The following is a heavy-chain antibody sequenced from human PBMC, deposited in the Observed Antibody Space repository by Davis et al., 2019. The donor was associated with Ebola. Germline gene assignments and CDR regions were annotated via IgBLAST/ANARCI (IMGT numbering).Heavy chain of an antibody. D-gene: IGHD2-2*02. Sequence: SVKVSCKASGGTFSSYAISWVRQAPGQGLEWMGGIIPIFGTANYAQKFQGRVTITADESTSTAYMELSSLRSEDTAVYYCASWGMCSTSCYTHRGGNYYYGMDVWGQGTTVTVSS. J-gene: IGHJ6*02. CDR2: IIPIFGTA. V-gene: IGHV1-69*13. CDR3: ASWGMCSTSCYTHRGGNYYYGMDV. CDR1: GGTFSSYA.